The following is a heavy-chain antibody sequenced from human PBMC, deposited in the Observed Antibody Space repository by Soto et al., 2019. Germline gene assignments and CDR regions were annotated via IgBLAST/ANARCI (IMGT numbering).Heavy chain of an antibody. CDR1: GGSISSGGYY. CDR3: ERAPICADYYYCGLDF. J-gene: IGHJ6*02. D-gene: IGHD3-3*01. V-gene: IGHV4-31*03. Sequence: SETLSLTCTVSGGSISSGGYYWSWIRQHPGKGLEWIGYIYYSGSTYYNPSLRSRVTISVDTSKNQFSLKLSSVTAADTAVYYCERAPICADYYYCGLDFWGPGNTVTVS. CDR2: IYYSGST.